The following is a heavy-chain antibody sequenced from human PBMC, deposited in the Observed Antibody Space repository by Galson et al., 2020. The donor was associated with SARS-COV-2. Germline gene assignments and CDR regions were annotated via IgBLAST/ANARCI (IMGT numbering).Heavy chain of an antibody. Sequence: SQTLSLTCAISGDSVSSNSVAWNWIRQSPSRGLEWLGRTYYRSKWYNDYAVSVKSRITSNPDTSKNQLSLLLKSVTPEDTAVYYCARAEAAAGRNWFDPWGQGTLVTVSS. D-gene: IGHD6-13*01. CDR1: GDSVSSNSVA. V-gene: IGHV6-1*01. J-gene: IGHJ5*02. CDR2: TYYRSKWYN. CDR3: ARAEAAAGRNWFDP.